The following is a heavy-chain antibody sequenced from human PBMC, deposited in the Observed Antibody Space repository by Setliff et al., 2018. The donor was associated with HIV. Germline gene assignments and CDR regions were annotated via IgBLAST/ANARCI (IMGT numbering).Heavy chain of an antibody. D-gene: IGHD6-6*01. CDR1: GDSISSSIYY. Sequence: SLTCSVSGDSISSSIYYWGWVRQPPGEGLEWIGGIYYTGSPFYNPSLKSRVTISVDTSNNQFSLKLSSVTAADTAVYYCARGGGTSSPIDYHYYIDVWGKGTTVTVSS. CDR3: ARGGGTSSPIDYHYYIDV. J-gene: IGHJ6*03. V-gene: IGHV4-39*01. CDR2: IYYTGSP.